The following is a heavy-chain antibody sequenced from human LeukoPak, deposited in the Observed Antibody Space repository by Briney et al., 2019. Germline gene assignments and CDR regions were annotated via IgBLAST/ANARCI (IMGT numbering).Heavy chain of an antibody. CDR1: GGSISSRSYY. Sequence: SETLSLTCTVSGGSISSRSYYWGWIRQPPGKGLEWIGSIYYSGSTYYNPSLKSRVTISVDTSKNQFSLKLSSVTAADTAVYYCARGRSSLDYWGQGTLVTVSS. CDR2: IYYSGST. J-gene: IGHJ4*02. V-gene: IGHV4-39*07. D-gene: IGHD6-6*01. CDR3: ARGRSSLDY.